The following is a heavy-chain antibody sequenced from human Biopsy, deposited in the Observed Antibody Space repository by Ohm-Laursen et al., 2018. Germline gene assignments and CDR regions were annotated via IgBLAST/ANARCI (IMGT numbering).Heavy chain of an antibody. CDR3: ARATNSTGWPYYYFYGMDV. D-gene: IGHD2/OR15-2a*01. CDR2: IYYSGST. J-gene: IGHJ6*02. Sequence: SDTLSLTCTVSGGSISSDYWSWIRQTPGKGLEWIGYIYYSGSTNYNPSLKSRVTISVDTSKNQFSLRLNSVTAADTAVDYCARATNSTGWPYYYFYGMDVWGQGTTVTVSS. V-gene: IGHV4-59*07. CDR1: GGSISSDY.